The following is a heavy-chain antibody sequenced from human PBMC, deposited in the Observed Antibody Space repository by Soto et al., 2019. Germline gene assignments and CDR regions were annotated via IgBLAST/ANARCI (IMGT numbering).Heavy chain of an antibody. Sequence: GGSLELSRAAAGFRVSTSYISLVRQAPRKGLEWVSVIYSGGATHYAVSVKGRFTISRDNAKNTLYLQMNSLRAEDTALYYCARDRDYSPPYSYGPLDYWGQGTLVTVSS. CDR3: ARDRDYSPPYSYGPLDY. J-gene: IGHJ4*02. D-gene: IGHD3-16*01. CDR2: IYSGGAT. V-gene: IGHV3-53*01. CDR1: GFRVSTSY.